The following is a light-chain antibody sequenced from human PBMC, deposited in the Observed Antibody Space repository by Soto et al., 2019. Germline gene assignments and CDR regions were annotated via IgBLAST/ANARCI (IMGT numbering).Light chain of an antibody. Sequence: QSVLTQPASVSGSPGQSITISCTGTSSDVGGYNYVSWYQHHPGKAPKLIIYDVSNRPSGVSIRLSGSKSDNTASLTISGPQPEDEADYHCSSYTTSTTRQIVFGTGTKVTVL. J-gene: IGLJ1*01. CDR1: SSDVGGYNY. CDR2: DVS. V-gene: IGLV2-14*03. CDR3: SSYTTSTTRQIV.